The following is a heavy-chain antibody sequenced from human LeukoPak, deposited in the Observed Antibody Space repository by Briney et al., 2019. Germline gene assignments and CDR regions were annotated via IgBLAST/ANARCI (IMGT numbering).Heavy chain of an antibody. CDR1: GYTFSDYY. Sequence: ASVKVSCKTSGYTFSDYYMHWVRQAPGQGLEWMGYIIPNSGGTTYAQKFQGRVTMTRDTSISAAYLDLSGLRSDDTAVYYCSTEDKYCSSSACGDSWGQGTLVTVSS. D-gene: IGHD2-2*01. V-gene: IGHV1-2*02. CDR3: STEDKYCSSSACGDS. J-gene: IGHJ4*02. CDR2: IIPNSGGT.